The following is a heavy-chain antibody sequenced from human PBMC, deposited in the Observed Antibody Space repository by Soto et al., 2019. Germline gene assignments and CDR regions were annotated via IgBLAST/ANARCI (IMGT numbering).Heavy chain of an antibody. Sequence: SETLSLTCAVSGYSISGDYYWGWIRQPPGKGLEWIGNIFDSGSTYYNPSLKSRVTVSVDTSKNQFSLNLTSATAADTAVYYCATGRSGLYYFDFWGQGTLVTVSS. D-gene: IGHD1-26*01. CDR3: ATGRSGLYYFDF. CDR2: IFDSGST. V-gene: IGHV4-38-2*01. J-gene: IGHJ4*02. CDR1: GYSISGDYY.